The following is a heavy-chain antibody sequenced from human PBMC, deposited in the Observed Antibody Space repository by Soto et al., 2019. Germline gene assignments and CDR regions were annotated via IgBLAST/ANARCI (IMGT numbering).Heavy chain of an antibody. CDR2: ISYDGTNK. Sequence: GGSLRLSCAASGLTITAYAMHWVRQAPGKGLEGVAVISYDGTNKHYADSVKGRFTISRDNSKNTLYLEMNSPRAEDTAVYYCARDSYGLDYWGQGTLVTSPQ. D-gene: IGHD3-16*01. V-gene: IGHV3-30-3*01. CDR3: ARDSYGLDY. CDR1: GLTITAYA. J-gene: IGHJ4*02.